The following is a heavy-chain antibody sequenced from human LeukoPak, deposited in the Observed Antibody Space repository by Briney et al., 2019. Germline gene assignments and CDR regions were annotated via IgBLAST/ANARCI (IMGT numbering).Heavy chain of an antibody. CDR2: IYNSVNT. CDR1: SGSISNYY. V-gene: IGHV4-4*09. CDR3: ARRRRIGAAGGDAIDV. J-gene: IGHJ6*02. D-gene: IGHD6-13*01. Sequence: SETLSLTCTVSSGSISNYYWTWIRRLPGKGLEWIGYIYNSVNTNYNPSLKGRVTISVDTSKNQFSLKLNSVTAAGTAEYFCARRRRIGAAGGDAIDVWGQGTTVTVSS.